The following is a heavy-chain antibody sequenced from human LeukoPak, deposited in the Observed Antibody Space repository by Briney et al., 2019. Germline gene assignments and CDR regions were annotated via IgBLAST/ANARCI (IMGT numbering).Heavy chain of an antibody. Sequence: PEGSLRLSCAASGFTFSSYGMHWVRQAPGKGLEWVAVIWYDGSNKYYADSVKGRFTISRDNSKNTLYLQMNSLRAEDTAVYYCARDSSSGYYYVVYWGQGTLVTVSS. CDR3: ARDSSSGYYYVVY. V-gene: IGHV3-33*01. J-gene: IGHJ4*02. CDR1: GFTFSSYG. D-gene: IGHD3-22*01. CDR2: IWYDGSNK.